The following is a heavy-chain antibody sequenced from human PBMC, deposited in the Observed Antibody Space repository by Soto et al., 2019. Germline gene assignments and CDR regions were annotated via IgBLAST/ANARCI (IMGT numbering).Heavy chain of an antibody. CDR2: IYTRGST. V-gene: IGHV3-53*01. D-gene: IGHD2-21*01. J-gene: IGHJ4*02. Sequence: GGSLRLSCAASWFSVNNNYMTWVRQTPGRRPEWVAVIYTRGSTHYADFATGRFTFSRGNSKNTLYLQMNSLRPEDTAVYYCAKLWGYYFESWGPGTLVTVSS. CDR1: WFSVNNNY. CDR3: AKLWGYYFES.